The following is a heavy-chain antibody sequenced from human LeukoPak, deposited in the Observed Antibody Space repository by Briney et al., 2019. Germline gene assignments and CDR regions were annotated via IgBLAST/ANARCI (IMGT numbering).Heavy chain of an antibody. J-gene: IGHJ3*02. CDR3: AKDYSTTLKAFDI. V-gene: IGHV3-23*01. CDR1: GFTFSSYA. D-gene: IGHD6-13*01. CDR2: ISGSGGST. Sequence: PGGSLRLSCAASGFTFSSYAMSWVRQAPGKGLEWVSAISGSGGSTYYADSVKGRFTISRDNAKNSLYLQMDSLRAEDLALYYCAKDYSTTLKAFDIWGQGTMVTVSS.